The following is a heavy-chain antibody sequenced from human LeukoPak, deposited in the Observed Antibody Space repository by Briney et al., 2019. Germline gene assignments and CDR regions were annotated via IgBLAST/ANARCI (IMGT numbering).Heavy chain of an antibody. V-gene: IGHV4-4*07. CDR2: IYSSGYT. D-gene: IGHD1/OR15-1a*01. CDR1: GGAIRSHY. Sequence: SETLSLTCTVSGGAIRSHYWNWIRQPAGKGLEWIGRIYSSGYTNDNPSLKNRITMSVDMSKNQFSLRLNSVTAADTAVYYCARGEHSVDSWGQGMLVTVSS. CDR3: ARGEHSVDS. J-gene: IGHJ4*02.